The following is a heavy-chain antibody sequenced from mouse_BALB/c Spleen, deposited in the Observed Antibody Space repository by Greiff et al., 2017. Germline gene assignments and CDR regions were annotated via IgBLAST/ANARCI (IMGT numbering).Heavy chain of an antibody. V-gene: IGHV5-9-4*01. J-gene: IGHJ4*01. CDR3: ARDGNYPYYAMDY. CDR1: GFTFSSYA. D-gene: IGHD2-1*01. CDR2: ISSGGSYT. Sequence: EVKLVESGGGLVKPGGSLKLSCAASGFTFSSYAMSWVRQSPEKRLEWVAEISSGGSYTYYPDTVTGRFTISRDNAKNTLYLEMSSLRSEDTAMYYCARDGNYPYYAMDYWGQGTSVTVSS.